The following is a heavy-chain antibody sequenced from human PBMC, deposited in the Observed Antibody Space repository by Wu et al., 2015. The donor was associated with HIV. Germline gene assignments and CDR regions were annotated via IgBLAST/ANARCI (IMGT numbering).Heavy chain of an antibody. CDR1: GYTFTNYY. D-gene: IGHD1-26*01. V-gene: IGHV1-46*01. CDR3: ARGYSGTDRMVYFYSGMDV. CDR2: IVPLFDAP. J-gene: IGHJ6*02. Sequence: QVQLVQSGNEVKKPGASVKVSCKASGYTFTNYYMHWVRQAPGQGLEWMGRIVPLFDAPNYSQKFHDRLTITADRSTTTAYMELSNLKSEDTAVYYCARGYSGTDRMVYFYSGMDVWGQGTTVTVSS.